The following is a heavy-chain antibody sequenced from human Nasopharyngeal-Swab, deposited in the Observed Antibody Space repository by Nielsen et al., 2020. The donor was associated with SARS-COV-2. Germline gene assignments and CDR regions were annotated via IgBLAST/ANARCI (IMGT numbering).Heavy chain of an antibody. J-gene: IGHJ4*02. V-gene: IGHV3-9*01. D-gene: IGHD3-9*01. CDR3: AKDFADWFFFDY. CDR1: GCTFEDYT. CDR2: ISWNSGTL. Sequence: SLKISCAASGCTFEDYTMHLVRQVPGKGLEWVACISWNSGTLGYADSVKGRFTISRDNAKNSLFLQMNSLRPEDTALYYCAKDFADWFFFDYWGQGALVSVSS.